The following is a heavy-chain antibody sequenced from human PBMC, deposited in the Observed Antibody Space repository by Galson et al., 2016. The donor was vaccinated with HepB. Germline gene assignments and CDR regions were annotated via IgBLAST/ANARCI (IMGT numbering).Heavy chain of an antibody. Sequence: TLSLTCTVSGGSITNFPYYWTWVRQPAGKGLEWIGRIYTGGGTTYIPSLESRVTISRDTSTGHFSLKLTSVTAADTAVYYCARAPLAQGHWYFDLWGRGTLVSVSS. CDR2: IYTGGGT. J-gene: IGHJ2*01. CDR1: GGSITNFPYY. CDR3: ARAPLAQGHWYFDL. V-gene: IGHV4-61*02.